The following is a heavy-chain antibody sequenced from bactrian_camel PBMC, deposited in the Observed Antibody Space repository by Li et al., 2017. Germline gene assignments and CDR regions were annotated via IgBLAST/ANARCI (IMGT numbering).Heavy chain of an antibody. D-gene: IGHD3*01. Sequence: HVQLVESGGGLVQPGGSLRLSCAVSGITDPYYCLTWFRQLPGKEREGVATIDMDGPTNYTESVKGRFTITHDNTKNTHFLEMNNLQPDDSAVYYCAAVSTDPCLSVISRGSPQRGDFQFWGQGTQVTVS. CDR1: GITDPYYC. V-gene: IGHV3S1*01. CDR3: AAVSTDPCLSVISRGSPQRGDFQF. CDR2: IDMDGPT. J-gene: IGHJ4*01.